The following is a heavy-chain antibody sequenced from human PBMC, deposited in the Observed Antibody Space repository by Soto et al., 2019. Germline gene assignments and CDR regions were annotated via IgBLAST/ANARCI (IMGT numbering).Heavy chain of an antibody. Sequence: RASVEVSCKASGYSFTSLDINWVRQTTGQGFEWMGWMKPSIGRTGYAQKFQGRVTMTRDTSINPAYMELSSLTSDDTAFYYCARGVTAGVDYWGQGTLVTVSS. CDR1: GYSFTSLD. D-gene: IGHD1-26*01. CDR3: ARGVTAGVDY. V-gene: IGHV1-8*01. CDR2: MKPSIGRT. J-gene: IGHJ4*02.